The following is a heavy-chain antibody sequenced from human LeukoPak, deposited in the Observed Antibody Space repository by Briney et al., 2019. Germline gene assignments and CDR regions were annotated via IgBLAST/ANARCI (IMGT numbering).Heavy chain of an antibody. CDR3: ARDATQYLRYGYFDS. CDR1: GFTFSSYS. CDR2: ISSSSTTT. J-gene: IGHJ4*02. Sequence: GGSLRLSCAASGFTFSSYSMNWVRQAPGKGLEWVSYISSSSTTTYYADSVRGRFTISRDNAKNSVSLQMNNLRAEDTAVYYCARDATQYLRYGYFDSWGQGILVTVSS. V-gene: IGHV3-48*04. D-gene: IGHD3-9*01.